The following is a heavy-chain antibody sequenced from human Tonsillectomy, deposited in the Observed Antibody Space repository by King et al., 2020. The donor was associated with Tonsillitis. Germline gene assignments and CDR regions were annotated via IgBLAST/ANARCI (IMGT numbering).Heavy chain of an antibody. V-gene: IGHV3-21*01. CDR2: ISTGSSYI. J-gene: IGHJ6*02. Sequence: VQLVESGGGLVKPGGSLRLSCAASGFTFSSYNMNWVRQAPGKGREWVSSISTGSSYIYYPDSVKGRFTISRDNAKNSLYLQMNSLRAEDTAVYFCARDRGYCSGGSCYYYYGMDVWGQGTTVTVSS. CDR1: GFTFSSYN. CDR3: ARDRGYCSGGSCYYYYGMDV. D-gene: IGHD2-15*01.